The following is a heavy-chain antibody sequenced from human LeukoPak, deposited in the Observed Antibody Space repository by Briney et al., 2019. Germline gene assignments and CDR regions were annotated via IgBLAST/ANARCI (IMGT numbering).Heavy chain of an antibody. CDR2: MKCSGST. J-gene: IGHJ4*02. D-gene: IGHD6-6*01. CDR3: ARQAARGFDY. CDR1: GGSFSCYY. V-gene: IGHV4-34*01. Sequence: PSETLSLTCAVYGGSFSCYYWSWLRPPPGHGGEGIGEMKCSGSTTYDPSLESRVTISVDTSKNQVSLKLSSVTAADTAVYYCARQAARGFDYWGQGTLVTVSS.